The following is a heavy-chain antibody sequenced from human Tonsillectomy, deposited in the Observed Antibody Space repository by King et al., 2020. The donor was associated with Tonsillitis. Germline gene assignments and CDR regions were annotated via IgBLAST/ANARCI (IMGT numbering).Heavy chain of an antibody. J-gene: IGHJ6*03. CDR2: IDWDDDK. CDR1: GFSLTTSGMC. D-gene: IGHD2-2*01. Sequence: VTLKESGPALVKPTQTLTLTCTFSGFSLTTSGMCVSWIRQPPGKALEWLARIDWDDDKYYNTSLKTRLTISKDTSKNQVVLTMTNMDPVDTATYYCARMPRYCSSTSCYENYYYYSMDVWGKGTTVTVSS. V-gene: IGHV2-70*15. CDR3: ARMPRYCSSTSCYENYYYYSMDV.